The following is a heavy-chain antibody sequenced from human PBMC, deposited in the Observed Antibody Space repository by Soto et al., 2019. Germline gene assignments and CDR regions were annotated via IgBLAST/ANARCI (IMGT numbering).Heavy chain of an antibody. V-gene: IGHV3-23*01. CDR3: AKVLSKNYYYPFDL. CDR1: GFTFSYYA. Sequence: GGSLRLSCTASGFTFSYYAMAWVRQAPGKGLEWVSTISGGSSVTYYGDSVKGRFTISRDNAKKTLFLQLNRLSADDTATYYCAKVLSKNYYYPFDLWGQGTQVTVSS. J-gene: IGHJ1*01. D-gene: IGHD3-10*01. CDR2: ISGGSSVT.